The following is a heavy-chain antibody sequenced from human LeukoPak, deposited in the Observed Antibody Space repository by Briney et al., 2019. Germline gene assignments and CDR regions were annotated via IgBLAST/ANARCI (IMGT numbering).Heavy chain of an antibody. CDR3: ARDAEDDWLLFHYYYYGMDV. CDR2: ISAYNGNT. Sequence: ASVTVSCKASGYTFTSYGISWVRQAPGQGLEWMGWISAYNGNTNYAQKLQGRVTMTTDTSTSTAYMELRSLRSDDTAVYYCARDAEDDWLLFHYYYYGMDVWGQGTTVTVSS. CDR1: GYTFTSYG. V-gene: IGHV1-18*01. D-gene: IGHD3-9*01. J-gene: IGHJ6*02.